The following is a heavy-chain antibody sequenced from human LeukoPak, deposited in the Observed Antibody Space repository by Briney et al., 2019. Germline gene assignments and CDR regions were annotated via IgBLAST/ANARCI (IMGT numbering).Heavy chain of an antibody. Sequence: SETLSLTCTVSGGTISSYYWNWIRQPPGKGLEWVGYIHYSGSTKYNPSPKSRGTISVDASKSQSSLRLSSVAAADTAIYYCATSCGNSYGCYFDYWGQGTLVTVSS. J-gene: IGHJ4*02. CDR1: GGTISSYY. V-gene: IGHV4-59*08. D-gene: IGHD5-18*01. CDR2: IHYSGST. CDR3: ATSCGNSYGCYFDY.